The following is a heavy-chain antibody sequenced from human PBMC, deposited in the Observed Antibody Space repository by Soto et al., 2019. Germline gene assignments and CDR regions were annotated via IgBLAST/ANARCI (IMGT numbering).Heavy chain of an antibody. J-gene: IGHJ4*02. CDR3: ATHARGGDYATGDY. CDR2: FDPEDGET. Sequence: ASVTVSCKVSGYTLTELSMHWVRQAPGKGLEWMGGFDPEDGETIYAQKFQGRVTMTEDTSTDTAYMELSSLRSEDTAVYYCATHARGGDYATGDYWGQGTLVTVSS. D-gene: IGHD4-17*01. CDR1: GYTLTELS. V-gene: IGHV1-24*01.